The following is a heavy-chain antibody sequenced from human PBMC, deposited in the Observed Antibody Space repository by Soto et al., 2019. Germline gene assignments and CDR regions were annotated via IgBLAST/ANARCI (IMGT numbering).Heavy chain of an antibody. Sequence: GGSLRLSCAASGFTFSSYSMNWVRQAPGKGLEWVSYISSSSSTIYYADSVKGRFTISRDNAKNSLYLQMNSLRDEDTAVYYCAKDKSLPRITMIVVVITTYFDYWGQGTLVTVSS. D-gene: IGHD3-22*01. CDR3: AKDKSLPRITMIVVVITTYFDY. J-gene: IGHJ4*02. V-gene: IGHV3-48*02. CDR2: ISSSSSTI. CDR1: GFTFSSYS.